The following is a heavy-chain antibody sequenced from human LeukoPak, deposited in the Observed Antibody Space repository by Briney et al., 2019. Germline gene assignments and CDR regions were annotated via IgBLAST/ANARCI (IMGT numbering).Heavy chain of an antibody. V-gene: IGHV4-59*01. D-gene: IGHD3-22*01. CDR2: IYYSGST. Sequence: SETLSLTCTVSGGSISSYYWSWIRQPPGKGLEWIGYIYYSGSTNYNPSLKSRVTISVDTSKNQFSLKLSSVTAADTAVYYCARVPPYDSSGILWGQGTLVTVSS. CDR1: GGSISSYY. CDR3: ARVPPYDSSGIL. J-gene: IGHJ4*02.